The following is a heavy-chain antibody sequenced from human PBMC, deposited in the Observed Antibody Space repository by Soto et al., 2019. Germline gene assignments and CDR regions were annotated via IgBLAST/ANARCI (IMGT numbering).Heavy chain of an antibody. V-gene: IGHV1-69*08. CDR2: IIPILGIA. CDR1: GGTFSSYT. CDR3: VREDSRGDYYYYYMDV. J-gene: IGHJ6*03. Sequence: QVQLVQSGAEVKKPGSSVKVSCKASGGTFSSYTISWVRQAPGQGLEWMGRIIPILGIANYAQKFQGRVTITADKSTSTAYMELSSLRSEDTAVYYCVREDSRGDYYYYYMDVWGKGTTVTVSS.